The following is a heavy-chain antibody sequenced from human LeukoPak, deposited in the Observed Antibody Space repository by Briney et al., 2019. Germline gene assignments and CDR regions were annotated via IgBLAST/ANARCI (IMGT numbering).Heavy chain of an antibody. CDR3: AIASGPFDY. V-gene: IGHV3-33*01. D-gene: IGHD3-10*01. CDR2: IWNDGSNK. J-gene: IGHJ4*02. CDR1: GFTFSIYG. Sequence: GGSLRLSCAASGFTFSIYGMHWVRQAPGKGLEWVAVIWNDGSNKYYADSVKGRFTISRDNSKNTLFLQMNSLRVEDTAVYSCAIASGPFDYWGKGTVVTVSS.